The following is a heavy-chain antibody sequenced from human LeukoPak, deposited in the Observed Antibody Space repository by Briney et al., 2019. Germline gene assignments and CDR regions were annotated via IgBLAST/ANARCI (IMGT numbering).Heavy chain of an antibody. Sequence: SQTLSLTCTVSSGSMNNHYWSWIRQPPGKGLEWVGYIYYSGSTNYNPSLKSRVTISVDTSKNQFSLSLNSVTAADTAVYFCARYILTVTGYWYFDLWGRGTLVTVSS. CDR1: SGSMNNHY. D-gene: IGHD3-9*01. CDR3: ARYILTVTGYWYFDL. J-gene: IGHJ2*01. CDR2: IYYSGST. V-gene: IGHV4-59*08.